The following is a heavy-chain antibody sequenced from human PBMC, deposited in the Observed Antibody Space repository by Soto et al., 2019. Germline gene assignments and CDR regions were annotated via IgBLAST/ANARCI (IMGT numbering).Heavy chain of an antibody. CDR2: ISAYNGNT. J-gene: IGHJ4*02. D-gene: IGHD1-26*01. Sequence: QVQLVQSGAEVKKPGSSVKVSCKASGYTFTSYGISWVRQAPGQGLDWVGWISAYNGNTNYAQKLQGRVTMTTDTSTSTAYMELRSLRSDDTAVYYCARGGGRWELLQGGNYFDYWGQGTLVTVSS. CDR3: ARGGGRWELLQGGNYFDY. CDR1: GYTFTSYG. V-gene: IGHV1-18*04.